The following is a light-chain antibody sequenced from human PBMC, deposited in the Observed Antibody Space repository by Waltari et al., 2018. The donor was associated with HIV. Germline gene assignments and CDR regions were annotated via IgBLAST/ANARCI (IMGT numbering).Light chain of an antibody. CDR1: ESVGVN. Sequence: EVVLTQSPDFQSVTPKEKVTIACRASESVGVNLHWYQHKPNQSPKLLIKYASQSFSGVPSRFSADGYRTDFTLTINSLEAEDAATYYCHQSSSMPRTFGQGTKVEIK. J-gene: IGKJ1*01. CDR3: HQSSSMPRT. CDR2: YAS. V-gene: IGKV6-21*01.